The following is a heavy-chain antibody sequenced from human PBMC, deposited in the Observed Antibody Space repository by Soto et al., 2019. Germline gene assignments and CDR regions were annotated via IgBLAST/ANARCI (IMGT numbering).Heavy chain of an antibody. J-gene: IGHJ4*02. CDR1: GNSISTGGYY. V-gene: IGHV4-31*03. CDR2: IYHSGST. Sequence: SETLSLTCIVSGNSISTGGYYWSWIRQHPGKGLEWIGYIYHSGSTYYNPSLKSRVTISVDTSKNQFSLKLSSVTAADTAVYYCARGPYSGNAIDYWGQGTLVTGSS. CDR3: ARGPYSGNAIDY. D-gene: IGHD4-4*01.